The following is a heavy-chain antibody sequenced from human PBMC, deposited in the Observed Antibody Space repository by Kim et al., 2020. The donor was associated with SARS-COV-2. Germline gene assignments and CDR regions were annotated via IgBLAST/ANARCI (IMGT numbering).Heavy chain of an antibody. J-gene: IGHJ6*02. CDR3: ARETGRYYDFWSGYYLDV. CDR1: GFTFSSYS. D-gene: IGHD3-3*01. Sequence: GGSLRLSCAASGFTFSSYSMNWVRQAPGKGLEWVSSISSSSSYIYYADSVKGRFTISRDNAKNSLYLQMNSLRAEDTAVYYCARETGRYYDFWSGYYLDVWGQGTTVTVSS. V-gene: IGHV3-21*01. CDR2: ISSSSSYI.